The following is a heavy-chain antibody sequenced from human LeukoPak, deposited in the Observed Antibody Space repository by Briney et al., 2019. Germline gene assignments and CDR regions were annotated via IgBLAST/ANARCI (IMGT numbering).Heavy chain of an antibody. CDR3: AKPHDYGDWYFDL. CDR1: GFTFSSYG. Sequence: PGRSLRLSCAASGFTFSSYGMHWVRQAPGKGLEWVAVISYDGSNKYYADSVEGRFTISRDNSKNTLYLQMNSLRAEDTAVYYCAKPHDYGDWYFDLWGRGTLVTVSS. V-gene: IGHV3-30*18. CDR2: ISYDGSNK. J-gene: IGHJ2*01. D-gene: IGHD4-17*01.